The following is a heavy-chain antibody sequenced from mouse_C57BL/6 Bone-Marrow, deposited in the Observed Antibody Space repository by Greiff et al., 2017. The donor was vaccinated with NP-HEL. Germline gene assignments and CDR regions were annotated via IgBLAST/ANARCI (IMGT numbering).Heavy chain of an antibody. Sequence: QVQLQQSGPELVKPGASVKISCKASGYSFTSYYIHWVKQRPGQGLEWIGWIYPGSGNTKYNEKFKGKATLTADTSSSTAYMQLSSLTSEDSAVYYCASSPLKYYFDYWGQGTTLTVSS. V-gene: IGHV1-66*01. CDR1: GYSFTSYY. J-gene: IGHJ2*01. CDR3: ASSPLKYYFDY. D-gene: IGHD6-1*01. CDR2: IYPGSGNT.